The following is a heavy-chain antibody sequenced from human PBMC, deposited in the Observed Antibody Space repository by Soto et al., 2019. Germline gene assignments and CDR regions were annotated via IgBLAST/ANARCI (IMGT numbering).Heavy chain of an antibody. CDR3: ARVRSYSYGQGYGMDV. J-gene: IGHJ6*04. CDR2: ISSSSGYI. CDR1: GFTFSTYR. D-gene: IGHD5-18*01. Sequence: EVQLVESGGGLVKPGGSLILSCSSSGFTFSTYRMNWVRQAPGKGLEWVSSISSSSGYIYYADSVKGRFTISRDDAKNSLSLQMNSLRDEDTAVYYCARVRSYSYGQGYGMDVWGKGTTVTVSS. V-gene: IGHV3-21*01.